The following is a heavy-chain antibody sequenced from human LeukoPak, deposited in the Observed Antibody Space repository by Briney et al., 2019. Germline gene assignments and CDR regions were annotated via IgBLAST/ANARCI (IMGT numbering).Heavy chain of an antibody. CDR2: IKQDGSEK. Sequence: PGGSLRLSCAASGFTFNSYWMSWVPQAPGKGLEWVANIKQDGSEKYYVDSVKGRFTISRDNAKNSLYLQMNSLRAEDTAVYYCARVVWFGELSYWGQGTLVTVSS. D-gene: IGHD3-10*01. J-gene: IGHJ4*02. CDR3: ARVVWFGELSY. V-gene: IGHV3-7*01. CDR1: GFTFNSYW.